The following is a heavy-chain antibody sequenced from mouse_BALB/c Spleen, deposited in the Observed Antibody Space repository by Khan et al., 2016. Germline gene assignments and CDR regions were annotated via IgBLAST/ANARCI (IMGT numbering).Heavy chain of an antibody. CDR3: ATWEFAY. Sequence: QIQLVQSGPELKKPGETVKISCKASGYTFTNYGMNWVKQAPGKGLKWMGWINTYNGETTYADDFKGRFAFSLDTSASTAYLQINKPKNEDVATDVCATWEFAYWAQATLVTVAA. D-gene: IGHD4-1*01. CDR2: INTYNGET. V-gene: IGHV9-1*02. J-gene: IGHJ3*01. CDR1: GYTFTNYG.